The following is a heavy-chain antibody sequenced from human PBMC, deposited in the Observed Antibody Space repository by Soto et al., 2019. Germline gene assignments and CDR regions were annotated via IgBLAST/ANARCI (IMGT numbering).Heavy chain of an antibody. CDR1: GDSISTDY. CDR3: ARRIKYYYAMDV. Sequence: ASETLSLTCTVSGDSISTDYWSWIRQSPGKGLEWIGFIYYGGSTNYNPSLKSRVTISVDTSNNQFSLKLSSVTAADTAVYYCARRIKYYYAMDVWGQGTTVTVSS. V-gene: IGHV4-59*08. CDR2: IYYGGST. D-gene: IGHD2-15*01. J-gene: IGHJ6*02.